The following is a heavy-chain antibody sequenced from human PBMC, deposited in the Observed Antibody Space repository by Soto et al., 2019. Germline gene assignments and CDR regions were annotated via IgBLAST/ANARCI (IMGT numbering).Heavy chain of an antibody. Sequence: TSETLSLTCTVSGGSISSGGYYWSWIRQHPGKGLEWIGYIYYSGSTYYNPSLKSRVTISVDTSKNQFSLKLSSVTAADTAVYYCARIPDYDILTGSSHFVDYWGQGTLVTVSS. CDR3: ARIPDYDILTGSSHFVDY. D-gene: IGHD3-9*01. V-gene: IGHV4-31*03. CDR2: IYYSGST. J-gene: IGHJ4*02. CDR1: GGSISSGGYY.